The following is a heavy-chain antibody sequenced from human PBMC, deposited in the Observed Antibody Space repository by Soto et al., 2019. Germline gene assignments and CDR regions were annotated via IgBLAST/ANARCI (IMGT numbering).Heavy chain of an antibody. CDR3: AKDDNYYCSGRIIGGFDY. D-gene: IGHD3-10*01. V-gene: IGHV3-9*01. CDR1: GFTFDDYA. CDR2: ISWNSGSI. Sequence: EVQLVESGGGLVQPGRSLRLSCAASGFTFDDYAMHWVRQAPGKGLEWVSGISWNSGSIGYADSVKGRFTISRDNAKNSLYLQMNSLRAEDTALYYCAKDDNYYCSGRIIGGFDYWGQGTLVTVSS. J-gene: IGHJ4*02.